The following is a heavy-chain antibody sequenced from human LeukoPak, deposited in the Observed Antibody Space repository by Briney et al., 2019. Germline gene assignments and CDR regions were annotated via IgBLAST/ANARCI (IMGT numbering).Heavy chain of an antibody. V-gene: IGHV4-4*09. CDR3: ARLYVGATMSTFDY. CDR2: IYTSGST. D-gene: IGHD1-26*01. CDR1: GGSIGSYY. Sequence: SETLSLTCTVSGGSIGSYYWSWIRQPPGKGLEWIGYIYTSGSTNYNPSLKSRVTISVDTSKNQFSLKLSSVTAADTAVYYCARLYVGATMSTFDYWGQGTLVTVSS. J-gene: IGHJ4*02.